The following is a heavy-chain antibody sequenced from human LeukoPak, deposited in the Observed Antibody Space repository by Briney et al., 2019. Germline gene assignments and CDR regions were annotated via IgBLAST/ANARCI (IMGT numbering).Heavy chain of an antibody. CDR1: GGSISSYY. V-gene: IGHV4-59*08. CDR3: ARRHSTYNWFDP. CDR2: IYYSGST. Sequence: SETLSLTCTVSGGSISSYYWSWIRQPPGKGLEWIGYIYYSGSTNYNPSLKSRVTISVDTSKNQISLGLSSVTAADTAVYYCARRHSTYNWFDPWGQGTLVTVSS. J-gene: IGHJ5*02. D-gene: IGHD2/OR15-2a*01.